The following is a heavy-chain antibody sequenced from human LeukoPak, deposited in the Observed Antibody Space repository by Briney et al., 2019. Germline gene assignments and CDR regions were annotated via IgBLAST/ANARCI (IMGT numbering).Heavy chain of an antibody. V-gene: IGHV4-39*01. Sequence: SETLSLTCTVSGGSISSSSYYWGWIRQPPGKGLEWIGSIYYSGSTYYNPSLKSRVTISVDTSKNQFSLKLSSVTAADTAVYYCARRYSSSWFNWFDPWGQGTLVTVSS. D-gene: IGHD6-13*01. CDR1: GGSISSSSYY. J-gene: IGHJ5*02. CDR2: IYYSGST. CDR3: ARRYSSSWFNWFDP.